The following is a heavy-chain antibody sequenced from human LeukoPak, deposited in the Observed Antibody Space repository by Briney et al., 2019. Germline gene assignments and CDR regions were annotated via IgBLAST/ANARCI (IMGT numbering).Heavy chain of an antibody. Sequence: PSQTLSLTCTVSGGSISSGGYYWSWIRQHPGKGLEWIGYIYYSGSTYYNPSLKSRVTISVDTSKNQFSLKLSSVTAADTAVYYCARDFGGSCCNYYYGMDVWGQGTTVTVSS. V-gene: IGHV4-31*03. CDR1: GGSISSGGYY. CDR2: IYYSGST. J-gene: IGHJ6*02. D-gene: IGHD2-15*01. CDR3: ARDFGGSCCNYYYGMDV.